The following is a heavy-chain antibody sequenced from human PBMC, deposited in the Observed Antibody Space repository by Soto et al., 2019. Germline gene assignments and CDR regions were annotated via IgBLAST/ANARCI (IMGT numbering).Heavy chain of an antibody. CDR1: GYTFTSYG. CDR3: ARVRSSGWFNWFDP. J-gene: IGHJ5*02. CDR2: ISAYNGNT. Sequence: ASVKGSCKASGYTFTSYGISWVRQAPGQGLEWMGWISAYNGNTNYAQKLQGRVTMTTDTSTSTAYMELRSLRSDDTAVYYCARVRSSGWFNWFDPWGQGTLVTVSS. V-gene: IGHV1-18*01. D-gene: IGHD6-19*01.